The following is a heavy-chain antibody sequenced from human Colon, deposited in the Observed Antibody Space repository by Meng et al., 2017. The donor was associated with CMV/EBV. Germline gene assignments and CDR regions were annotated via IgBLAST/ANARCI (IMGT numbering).Heavy chain of an antibody. CDR1: GYNFTSNN. V-gene: IGHV7-4-1*02. CDR3: ARDGLSGRYFDY. D-gene: IGHD6-25*01. CDR2: IETKTGNP. Sequence: SCKASGYNFTSNNMIWVRQAPGQGPEWMGWIETKTGNPTYAQGFTGRFGFSSDTSVSTTYLQISSLKAEDTAVYYCARDGLSGRYFDYWGQGTLVTVSS. J-gene: IGHJ4*02.